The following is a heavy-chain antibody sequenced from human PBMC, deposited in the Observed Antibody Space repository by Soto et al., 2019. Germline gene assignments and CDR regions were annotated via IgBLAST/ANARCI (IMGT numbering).Heavy chain of an antibody. V-gene: IGHV3-73*02. D-gene: IGHD5-18*01. Sequence: EVQLVESGGGLVQPGGSLKLSCAASGFTFSGSAMHWVRQASGKGLEWVGRIRSKANSYATAYAASVKGRFTISRDDSKNTAYLQMTSRKPEDTAVYYCTTRGYSWDDDGMDVWGQGTTVTVSS. CDR3: TTRGYSWDDDGMDV. CDR1: GFTFSGSA. CDR2: IRSKANSYAT. J-gene: IGHJ6*02.